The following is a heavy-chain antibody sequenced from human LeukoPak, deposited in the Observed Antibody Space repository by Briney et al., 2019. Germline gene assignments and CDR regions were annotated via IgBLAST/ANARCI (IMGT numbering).Heavy chain of an antibody. D-gene: IGHD3-3*01. CDR3: ARWGGDFWSGYLYYYYYGMDV. V-gene: IGHV1-18*01. Sequence: VASVTVSCEASGYTFTSYGISWVRQAPGQGLEWMGWISAYNGNTNYAQKLQGRVTMTTDTSTSTAYMELRSLRSDDTAVYYCARWGGDFWSGYLYYYYYGMDVWGQGTTVTVSS. CDR1: GYTFTSYG. J-gene: IGHJ6*02. CDR2: ISAYNGNT.